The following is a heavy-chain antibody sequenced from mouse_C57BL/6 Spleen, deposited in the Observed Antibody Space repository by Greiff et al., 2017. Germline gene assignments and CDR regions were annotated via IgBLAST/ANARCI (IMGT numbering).Heavy chain of an antibody. CDR1: GYTFTSYW. Sequence: QVQLQQSGAELAKPGASVKLSCKASGYTFTSYWMHWVKQRPGQGLEWIGYINPSSGYTKYNQKFKDKATLTADKSSSTAYMQLSSLTSEDSAVYYCARSLYSNYGAMDYWGQGTSVTVSS. J-gene: IGHJ4*01. CDR3: ARSLYSNYGAMDY. CDR2: INPSSGYT. D-gene: IGHD2-5*01. V-gene: IGHV1-7*01.